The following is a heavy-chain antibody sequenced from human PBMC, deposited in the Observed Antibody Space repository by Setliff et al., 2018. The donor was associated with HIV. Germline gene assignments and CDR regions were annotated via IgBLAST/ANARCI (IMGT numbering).Heavy chain of an antibody. CDR1: GGSVDSRHYY. Sequence: SETLSLTCAVSGGSVDSRHYYWGWIRQPPGRGLEWIGNILYGGTTYYTPSLKSRVSISVDTSRNQFSLKLSSVTAADTAVYYCARHEGRSYYDYVWGSSRPVDAFDIWGQGTMVTVSS. J-gene: IGHJ3*02. CDR3: ARHEGRSYYDYVWGSSRPVDAFDI. D-gene: IGHD3-16*02. V-gene: IGHV4-39*01. CDR2: ILYGGTT.